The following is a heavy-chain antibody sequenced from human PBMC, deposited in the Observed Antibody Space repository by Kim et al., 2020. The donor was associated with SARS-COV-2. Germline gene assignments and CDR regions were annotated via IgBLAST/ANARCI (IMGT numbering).Heavy chain of an antibody. CDR1: GFSFSDFY. V-gene: IGHV3-11*01. Sequence: GGSLRLSCAASGFSFSDFYMTWIRQAPGRGLEWISYISGSGSIIYYSDSVKGRFTVSRDNAKNSLYLQMSTVRAEDTAVYYCARGASHIVVVPPRQFDYWGQGNLVTVSS. CDR2: ISGSGSII. J-gene: IGHJ4*02. D-gene: IGHD2-21*01. CDR3: ARGASHIVVVPPRQFDY.